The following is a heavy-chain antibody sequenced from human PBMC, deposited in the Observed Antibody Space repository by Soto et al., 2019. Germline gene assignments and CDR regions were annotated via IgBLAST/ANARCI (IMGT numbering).Heavy chain of an antibody. V-gene: IGHV2-5*02. CDR1: GFSLSTSGLG. CDR3: AHSIVTASLLDY. D-gene: IGHD2-21*02. CDR2: IYWDDDK. J-gene: IGHJ4*02. Sequence: QITLKESGPTLVKPTQTLTLTCTFSGFSLSTSGLGVGWIRQPPGKALEWLALIYWDDDKRYSPSLKSRRTITKDTSKNQVVLTMTNMDPVDTATYYCAHSIVTASLLDYWGQGTLVTVSS.